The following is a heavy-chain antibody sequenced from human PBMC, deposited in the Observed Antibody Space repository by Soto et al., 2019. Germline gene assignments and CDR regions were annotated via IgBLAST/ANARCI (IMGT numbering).Heavy chain of an antibody. Sequence: SETLSLTCTVSGGSISSYYWSWIRQPAGKGLEWIGRIYTSGGTNYNPSLESRVTMSVDTSKKQFSLKLSSVIPADTAVYYCARGAAAGADYGMDVWGRGTKVTVS. CDR3: ARGAAAGADYGMDV. D-gene: IGHD6-13*01. CDR2: IYTSGGT. J-gene: IGHJ6*02. CDR1: GGSISSYY. V-gene: IGHV4-4*07.